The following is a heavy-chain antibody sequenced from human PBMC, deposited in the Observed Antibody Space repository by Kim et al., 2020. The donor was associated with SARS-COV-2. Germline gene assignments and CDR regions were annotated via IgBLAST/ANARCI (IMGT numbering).Heavy chain of an antibody. D-gene: IGHD6-19*01. Sequence: GGSLRLSCAASGFTFSSYSMNWVRQAPGKGLEWVSSISSSSSYIYYADSVKGRFTISRDNAANSLYLQMNSLRAEDTAVYYCARGGQWPVPDYYYGMDVWGQGTTVTVSS. CDR3: ARGGQWPVPDYYYGMDV. V-gene: IGHV3-21*01. CDR2: ISSSSSYI. J-gene: IGHJ6*02. CDR1: GFTFSSYS.